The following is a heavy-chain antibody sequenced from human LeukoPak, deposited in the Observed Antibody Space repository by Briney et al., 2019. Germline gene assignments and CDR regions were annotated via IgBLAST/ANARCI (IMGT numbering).Heavy chain of an antibody. J-gene: IGHJ5*02. Sequence: SVKVSCKASGGTFSSYDISWVLQAPGQGLEWMGRIIPIFGTANYAQKFQGRVTITTDESTSTAYMELSSLRSEDTAVYYCARVVAANRIHLWFDPWGQGTLVTVSS. CDR3: ARVVAANRIHLWFDP. D-gene: IGHD2-15*01. CDR1: GGTFSSYD. CDR2: IIPIFGTA. V-gene: IGHV1-69*05.